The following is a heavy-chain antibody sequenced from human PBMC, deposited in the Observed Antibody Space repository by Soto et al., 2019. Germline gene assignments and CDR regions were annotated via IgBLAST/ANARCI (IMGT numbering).Heavy chain of an antibody. V-gene: IGHV1-69*01. CDR3: ARGQGDGYNRGYYGMDV. J-gene: IGHJ6*02. D-gene: IGHD5-12*01. CDR2: IIPIFGTA. CDR1: GGTFSSYA. Sequence: QVQLVQSGAEVKKPGSSVKVSCKASGGTFSSYAISWVRQAPGQGLEWMGGIIPIFGTANYAQKFQGRVTLPAAESTGTAHMELRRLRSEDTAVYYCARGQGDGYNRGYYGMDVWGQGTTVTVSS.